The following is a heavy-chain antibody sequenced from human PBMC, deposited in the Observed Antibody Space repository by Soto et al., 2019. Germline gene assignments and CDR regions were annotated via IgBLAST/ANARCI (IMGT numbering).Heavy chain of an antibody. J-gene: IGHJ6*02. CDR1: GYTFTSYG. V-gene: IGHV1-18*01. CDR2: ISAYNGNT. D-gene: IGHD1-26*01. CDR3: ARDRRARGSYSLYYYYGMDV. Sequence: GASVKVSCKASGYTFTSYGISWVRQAPGQGLEWMGWISAYNGNTNYAQKLQGRVTMTTDTSTSTAYMELRSLRSDDTAVYYCARDRRARGSYSLYYYYGMDVWGQGTTVTVS.